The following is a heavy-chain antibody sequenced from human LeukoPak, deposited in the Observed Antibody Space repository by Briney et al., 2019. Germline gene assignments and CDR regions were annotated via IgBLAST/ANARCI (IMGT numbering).Heavy chain of an antibody. CDR3: RSPPMVRGVIIDRDY. J-gene: IGHJ4*02. D-gene: IGHD3-10*01. V-gene: IGHV3-48*04. CDR2: ISSSSSTI. CDR1: GFTFSSYS. Sequence: PGGSLRLSCAASGFTFSSYSMNWVRQAPGKGLEWVSYISSSSSTIYYADSVKGRFTISRDNAKKSLYLQMNSLRAEDTAVYYCRSPPMVRGVIIDRDYWGQGTLVTVSS.